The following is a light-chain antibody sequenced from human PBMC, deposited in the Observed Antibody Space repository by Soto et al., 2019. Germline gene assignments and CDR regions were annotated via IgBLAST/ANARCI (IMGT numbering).Light chain of an antibody. CDR2: GAS. J-gene: IGKJ3*01. V-gene: IGKV3-20*01. Sequence: IVLTQSPGTLSLTPGERATLSCRASQSVSSSYLAWYQQKPGQAPRLLIYGASSRATGIPDRFSGSGSGTEFPLTISRLEPEDSAVYYCQQYGSAPPFTFRPGTRVDIK. CDR3: QQYGSAPPFT. CDR1: QSVSSSY.